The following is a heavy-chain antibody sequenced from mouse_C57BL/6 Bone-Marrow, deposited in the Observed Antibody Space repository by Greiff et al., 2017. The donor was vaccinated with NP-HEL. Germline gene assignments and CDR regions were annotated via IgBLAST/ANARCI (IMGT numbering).Heavy chain of an antibody. Sequence: QVQLQQPGAELVKPGASVKLSCKASGYTFTSYWMHWVKQRPGRGLEWSGRIDPNSGGTKYNEKFKSKATLTVDKPSSTAYMQLSSLTSEDSAVYYCARSPFYYYGSSYGYWGKGTTLTVSS. D-gene: IGHD1-1*01. CDR1: GYTFTSYW. CDR2: IDPNSGGT. CDR3: ARSPFYYYGSSYGY. J-gene: IGHJ2*01. V-gene: IGHV1-72*01.